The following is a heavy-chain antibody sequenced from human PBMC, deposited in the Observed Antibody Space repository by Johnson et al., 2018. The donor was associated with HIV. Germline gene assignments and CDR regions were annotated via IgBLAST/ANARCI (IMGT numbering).Heavy chain of an antibody. CDR2: MRYDGSNK. Sequence: QVKLVESGGGLVKPGGSLRLSCAASGFTFSSYPMHWVRQAPGKGLEWVAFMRYDGSNKDYADSVKGRFTISRDNSKNTLYLQMNSLRAEDTALYYCARRQMITFGGDHDAFDIWGQGTMVTVSS. CDR3: ARRQMITFGGDHDAFDI. CDR1: GFTFSSYP. V-gene: IGHV3-33*08. J-gene: IGHJ3*02. D-gene: IGHD3-16*01.